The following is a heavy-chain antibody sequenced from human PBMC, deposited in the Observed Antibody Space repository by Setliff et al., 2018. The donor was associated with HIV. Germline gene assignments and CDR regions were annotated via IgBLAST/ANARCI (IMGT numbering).Heavy chain of an antibody. Sequence: SETLSLTCAVYGGSVSGYYWSWIRQPPGKGLEWIGEINHSGSTNYNPSLKSRVTRSVDTSKNQFSLKLSSVTAADTAVYYCARDRSNWNYGKNYMDVWGKGTTVTVSS. D-gene: IGHD1-7*01. CDR2: INHSGST. CDR1: GGSVSGYY. J-gene: IGHJ6*03. V-gene: IGHV4-34*01. CDR3: ARDRSNWNYGKNYMDV.